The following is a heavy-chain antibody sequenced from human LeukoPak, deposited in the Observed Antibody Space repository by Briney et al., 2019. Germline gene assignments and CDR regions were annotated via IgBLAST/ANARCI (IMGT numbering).Heavy chain of an antibody. Sequence: ASVKVSCKASGYTFTDHYIHWVRQAPGQGLEWMGWINPKSGGTDYAQKFQGRVTMTRGTSINTAQIELSRLRSDDTAVYYCAREGIAVTNVNWFDPWGQGTLVTVSS. V-gene: IGHV1-2*02. J-gene: IGHJ5*02. CDR3: AREGIAVTNVNWFDP. CDR1: GYTFTDHY. CDR2: INPKSGGT. D-gene: IGHD6-19*01.